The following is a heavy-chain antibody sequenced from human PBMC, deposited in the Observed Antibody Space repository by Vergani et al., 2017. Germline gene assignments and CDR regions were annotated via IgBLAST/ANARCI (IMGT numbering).Heavy chain of an antibody. D-gene: IGHD3-3*01. CDR1: GYSFTSYW. V-gene: IGHV5-51*01. Sequence: EVPLVQSGAEVKTPGESLKISCKGSGYSFTSYWIGWVRQIPGNGLAWMGIIYPGDSDTRYSPSFQVQVTISADTSIRTAYLQWCSLKASDTAMYYCARHEWPEAFDIWGQGTMVTVSS. CDR2: IYPGDSDT. J-gene: IGHJ3*02. CDR3: ARHEWPEAFDI.